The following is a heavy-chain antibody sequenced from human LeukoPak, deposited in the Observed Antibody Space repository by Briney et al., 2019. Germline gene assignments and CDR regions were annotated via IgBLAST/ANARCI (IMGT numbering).Heavy chain of an antibody. Sequence: SETLSLTCTVSGGSISSYYWSWIRQPPGKGLEWIGSIYHSGSTYDNPSLKSRVTISVDTSKNQFSLKLSSVTAADTAVYYCARTGYSSGWYEDYYYYYYMDVWGKGTTVTVSS. CDR3: ARTGYSSGWYEDYYYYYYMDV. J-gene: IGHJ6*03. CDR2: IYHSGST. V-gene: IGHV4-59*08. CDR1: GGSISSYY. D-gene: IGHD6-19*01.